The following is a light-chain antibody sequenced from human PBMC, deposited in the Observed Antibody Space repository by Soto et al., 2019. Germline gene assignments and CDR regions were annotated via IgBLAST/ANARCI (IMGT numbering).Light chain of an antibody. CDR3: KQYNSYSYT. CDR1: QSISSW. CDR2: DAS. Sequence: DIHMTQSPSTLSASVGDRVTITCRASQSISSWLAWYQQKPGKAPKLLIYDASSLESGVPSRFSGSGSGTEFTLTIRSLQPDDFATYYCKQYNSYSYTFGQGTKVDIK. J-gene: IGKJ2*01. V-gene: IGKV1-5*01.